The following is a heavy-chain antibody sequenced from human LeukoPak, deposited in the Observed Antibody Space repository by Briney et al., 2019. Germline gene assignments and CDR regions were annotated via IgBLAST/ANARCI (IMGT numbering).Heavy chain of an antibody. CDR3: ARHLDYGVHYFDY. D-gene: IGHD4-17*01. CDR2: INPNSGGT. Sequence: ASVKVSCKASGFTFSNSAMQWVRQARGQRLEWMGWINPNSGGTNYAQKFQGRVTMTRDTSISTAYMELSRLRSDDTAVYYCARHLDYGVHYFDYWGQGTLVTVSS. CDR1: GFTFSNSA. J-gene: IGHJ4*02. V-gene: IGHV1-2*02.